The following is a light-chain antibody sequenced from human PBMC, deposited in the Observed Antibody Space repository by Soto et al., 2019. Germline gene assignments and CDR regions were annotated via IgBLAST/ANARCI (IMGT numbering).Light chain of an antibody. V-gene: IGLV1-51*01. CDR2: ETD. Sequence: QSVLTQPPSVSAAPGQKVTISCSGGSSNIGNNYVSWYQQLPGTAPKLLIYETDKRTTGTPERFSGSKSGTSATLGITGLQTGDEADYYCGTWDSSLSAWVFGGGTKLTVL. J-gene: IGLJ3*02. CDR1: SSNIGNNY. CDR3: GTWDSSLSAWV.